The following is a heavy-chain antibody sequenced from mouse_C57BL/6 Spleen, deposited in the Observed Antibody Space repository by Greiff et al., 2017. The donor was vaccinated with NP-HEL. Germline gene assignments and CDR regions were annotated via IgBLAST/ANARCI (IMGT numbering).Heavy chain of an antibody. J-gene: IGHJ2*01. V-gene: IGHV1-69*01. CDR3: ARGYGSSYPYYFDY. CDR2: IDPSDSYT. Sequence: QVQLQQSGAELVMPGASVKLSCKASGYTFTSYWMHWVKQRPGQGLEWIGEIDPSDSYTNYNQKFKGKSTLTVDKSSSTAYMQLSSLTSEDSAVYYCARGYGSSYPYYFDYWGQGTTLTVSS. CDR1: GYTFTSYW. D-gene: IGHD1-1*01.